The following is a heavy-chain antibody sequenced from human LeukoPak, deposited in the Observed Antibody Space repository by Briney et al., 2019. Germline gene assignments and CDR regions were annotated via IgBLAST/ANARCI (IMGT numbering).Heavy chain of an antibody. J-gene: IGHJ6*04. V-gene: IGHV3-48*01. CDR2: ISSSSSTI. D-gene: IGHD2-2*01. CDR1: GFTFSSYS. CDR3: ARERYCSSTSCFMDV. Sequence: GGSLRLSCAASGFTFSSYSMNWVRQAPGKGLEWVSYISSSSSTIYYADSVKGRFTISRDNAKNSLYLQMNSLRAEDTAVYYCARERYCSSTSCFMDVWGKGTTVTVSS.